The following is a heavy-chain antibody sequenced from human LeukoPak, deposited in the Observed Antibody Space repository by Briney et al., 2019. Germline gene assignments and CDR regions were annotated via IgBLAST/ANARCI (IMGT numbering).Heavy chain of an antibody. D-gene: IGHD1-1*01. CDR2: ISAYNGNT. Sequence: GASVKVSCKASGYTFTSYGVSWVRQAPGQGLEWMGWISAYNGNTNYAQNLQGRVTMTTDTSTSTAYMELRSLRSDDTAVYYCTRDWRTIGIYLDYWGQGTLVTVSS. V-gene: IGHV1-18*01. J-gene: IGHJ4*02. CDR3: TRDWRTIGIYLDY. CDR1: GYTFTSYG.